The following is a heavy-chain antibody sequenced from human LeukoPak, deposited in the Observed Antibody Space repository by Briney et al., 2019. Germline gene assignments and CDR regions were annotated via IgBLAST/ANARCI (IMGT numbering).Heavy chain of an antibody. CDR2: IYSGGST. CDR3: ARDNRGYSGYDSFFDY. V-gene: IGHV3-53*01. D-gene: IGHD5-12*01. CDR1: GFTVSSNY. J-gene: IGHJ4*02. Sequence: GGSLRLSCAASGFTVSSNYMSWVRQAPGKGLEWVSVIYSGGSTHYADSVKGRFTISRDNSKNTLYLQMNSLRAEDTAVHYCARDNRGYSGYDSFFDYWGQGTLVTVSS.